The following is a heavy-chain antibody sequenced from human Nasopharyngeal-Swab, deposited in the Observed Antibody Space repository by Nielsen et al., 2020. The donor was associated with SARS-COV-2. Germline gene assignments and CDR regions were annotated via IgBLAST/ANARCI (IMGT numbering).Heavy chain of an antibody. CDR3: VKDLPGTYSFDV. CDR2: INDHGDRI. V-gene: IGHV3-64D*06. Sequence: GESLKISCAASGFTFRRYWMHWVRQAPGKGLEYVSSINDHGDRIHYADSVRGRFTISRDISKNILYLQMSSLRPEDTAVYYCVKDLPGTYSFDVWGQGTMVTVSS. D-gene: IGHD1-26*01. J-gene: IGHJ3*01. CDR1: GFTFRRYW.